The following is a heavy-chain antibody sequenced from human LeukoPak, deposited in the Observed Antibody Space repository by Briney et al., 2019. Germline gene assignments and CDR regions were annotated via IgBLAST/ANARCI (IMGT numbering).Heavy chain of an antibody. CDR3: ARDAYHSGDLDQ. D-gene: IGHD7-27*01. CDR2: IRFDGTDR. CDR1: GFTFSNYI. Sequence: GGSLRLSCAASGFTFSNYIMHWVRQAPGKGLEWVSFIRFDGTDRHYVDSVKGRFTISRDNANNMLYLQMNSLNFEDTAVYYCARDAYHSGDLDQWGEGTLVIVSS. V-gene: IGHV3-30*02. J-gene: IGHJ4*02.